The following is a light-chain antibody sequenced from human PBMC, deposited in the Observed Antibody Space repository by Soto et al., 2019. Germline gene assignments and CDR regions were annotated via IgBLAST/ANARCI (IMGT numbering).Light chain of an antibody. CDR2: DAS. CDR3: QQYKSYSWT. J-gene: IGKJ1*01. Sequence: DIQMTQSPSTLSASVGDRVTITCRASQSISTWLAWYQQKPGKAPNLLIFDASSLERGVPSRFSGSGSGTEFTLTISSRQPDDFATYYCQQYKSYSWTFGQGTKVEIK. V-gene: IGKV1-5*01. CDR1: QSISTW.